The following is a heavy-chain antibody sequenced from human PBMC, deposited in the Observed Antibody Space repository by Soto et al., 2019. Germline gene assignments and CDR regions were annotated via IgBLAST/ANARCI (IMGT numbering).Heavy chain of an antibody. CDR1: GGSISSGGYS. J-gene: IGHJ3*02. V-gene: IGHV4-30-2*01. Sequence: SETLSLTCAVSGGSISSGGYSWSWIRQPPGKGLEWIGYIYHSGSTYYNPSLKGRVTISVDRSKNQFSLKLSSVTAADTAVYYCASRYYYDSSGYYSDAFDIWGQGTMVTVS. CDR2: IYHSGST. D-gene: IGHD3-22*01. CDR3: ASRYYYDSSGYYSDAFDI.